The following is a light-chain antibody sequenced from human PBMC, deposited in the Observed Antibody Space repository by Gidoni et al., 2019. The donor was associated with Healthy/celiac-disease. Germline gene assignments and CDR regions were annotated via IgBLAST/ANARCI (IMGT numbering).Light chain of an antibody. V-gene: IGKV1-39*01. CDR3: QQSYSTPLYT. CDR2: AAS. Sequence: DIQMTQSPSSLSASVGDRVTITCRASQSISSYLNWYQQKPGKAPKLLIYAASILQSGVPSRFSGSGSGTDFTLIISSLQPEDFATYYCQQSYSTPLYTFXQXTKLEIK. J-gene: IGKJ2*01. CDR1: QSISSY.